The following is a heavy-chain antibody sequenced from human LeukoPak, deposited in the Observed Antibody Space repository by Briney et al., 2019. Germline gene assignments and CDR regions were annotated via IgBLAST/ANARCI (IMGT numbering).Heavy chain of an antibody. J-gene: IGHJ4*02. V-gene: IGHV1-8*01. D-gene: IGHD1-26*01. CDR3: AKGGKWDVTPFDY. Sequence: ASVKVSCKASGYTFNSYDINWVRQAPGQGLEWMGWMNPNSGNTGYAEKFQGRVTMTRDTSMTTGYMEVNSLRAEDTAVYYCAKGGKWDVTPFDYWGQGTLVTVSS. CDR1: GYTFNSYD. CDR2: MNPNSGNT.